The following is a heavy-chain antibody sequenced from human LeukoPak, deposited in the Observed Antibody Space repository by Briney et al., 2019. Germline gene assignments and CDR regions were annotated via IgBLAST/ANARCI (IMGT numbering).Heavy chain of an antibody. Sequence: PGGSLRLSCGASGFTFSSHGMNWVRQAPGKGLEWVSGISPSGGITYYTDSVKGRFTISRDNSKNTVSLQMNSLRGEDTAVYYCAKDDWYCSGGSCYDDAFDIWGQGTMVTVSS. CDR3: AKDDWYCSGGSCYDDAFDI. CDR1: GFTFSSHG. V-gene: IGHV3-23*01. D-gene: IGHD2-15*01. CDR2: ISPSGGIT. J-gene: IGHJ3*02.